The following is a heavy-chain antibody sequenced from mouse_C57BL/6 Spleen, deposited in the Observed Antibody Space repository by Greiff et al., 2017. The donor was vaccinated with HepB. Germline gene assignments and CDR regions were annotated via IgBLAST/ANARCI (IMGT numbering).Heavy chain of an antibody. CDR2: IYPRSGNT. Sequence: QVQLQQSGAELARPGASVKLSCKASGYTFTSYGISWVKQRTGQGLEWIGEIYPRSGNTYYNEKFKGKATLTADKSSSTAYMELRSLTSEDSAVYFCASSTLYYGSSFDYWGQGTTLTVSS. CDR3: ASSTLYYGSSFDY. D-gene: IGHD1-1*01. CDR1: GYTFTSYG. V-gene: IGHV1-81*01. J-gene: IGHJ2*01.